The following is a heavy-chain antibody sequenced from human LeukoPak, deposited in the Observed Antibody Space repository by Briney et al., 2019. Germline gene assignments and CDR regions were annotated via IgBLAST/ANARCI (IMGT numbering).Heavy chain of an antibody. D-gene: IGHD1-26*01. V-gene: IGHV4-39*07. J-gene: IGHJ5*02. CDR3: ARMVGATMGGWFDP. CDR2: IYYSGST. CDR1: GGSISSSSYY. Sequence: SETLSLTCTVSGGSISSSSYYWGWIRQPPGKGLEWIGSIYYSGSTYYDPSLKSRVTMSVDTSKNQFSLKLSSVTAADTAVYYCARMVGATMGGWFDPWGQGTLVTVSS.